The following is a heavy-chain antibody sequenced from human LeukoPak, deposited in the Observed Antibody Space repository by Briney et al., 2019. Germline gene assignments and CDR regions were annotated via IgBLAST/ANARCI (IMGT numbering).Heavy chain of an antibody. CDR1: GASISSYY. D-gene: IGHD6-19*01. CDR3: ARVYSSGWPYYYGMDV. V-gene: IGHV4-59*01. Sequence: SETLSLTCTVSGASISSYYWSWIRQPPGKGLEWIGYISYSGSTNYNPSLKSRVTISVDTSKNQFSLKLSSVTAADTAVYYCARVYSSGWPYYYGMDVWGQGTTVTVSS. J-gene: IGHJ6*02. CDR2: ISYSGST.